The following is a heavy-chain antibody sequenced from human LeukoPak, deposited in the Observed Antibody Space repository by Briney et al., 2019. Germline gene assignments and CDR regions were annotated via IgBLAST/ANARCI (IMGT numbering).Heavy chain of an antibody. Sequence: ASVKVSCKASGYTFTSYGISWVRQAPGQGLEWMGWISAYNGNTNYAQKFQGRVTMTRDTSISTAYMELSRLRSDDTAVYYCAREYYYDSSGLFDYWGQGTLVTVSS. CDR3: AREYYYDSSGLFDY. CDR1: GYTFTSYG. J-gene: IGHJ4*02. V-gene: IGHV1-18*01. D-gene: IGHD3-22*01. CDR2: ISAYNGNT.